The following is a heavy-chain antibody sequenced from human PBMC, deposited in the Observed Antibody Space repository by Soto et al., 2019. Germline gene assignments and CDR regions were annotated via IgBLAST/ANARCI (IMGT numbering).Heavy chain of an antibody. D-gene: IGHD3-3*02. CDR2: ISGSGGTT. J-gene: IGHJ4*02. CDR1: GFTFSSYA. Sequence: GGSLRLSCAASGFTFSSYAMTWVRQVPGKGLEWVSSISGSGGTTDYADSVKGRFTISRDISKNTLYLQMNILRADDTAIYYCTKDRDAFYFYSWGPGTLVTVSS. V-gene: IGHV3-23*01. CDR3: TKDRDAFYFYS.